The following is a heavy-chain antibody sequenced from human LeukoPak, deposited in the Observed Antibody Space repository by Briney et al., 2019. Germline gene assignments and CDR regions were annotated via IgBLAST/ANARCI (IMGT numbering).Heavy chain of an antibody. D-gene: IGHD2-2*01. CDR3: TRGTNGWFDP. V-gene: IGHV4-34*01. J-gene: IGHJ5*02. CDR1: GGSFSGYY. Sequence: SETLSLTCAVYGGSFSGYYWSWIRQPPGKGLGWIGEINHSGSTNYNPSLKSRVTISVDTSKNQFSLKLSSVTAADTAVYYCTRGTNGWFDPWGQGTLVTVSS. CDR2: INHSGST.